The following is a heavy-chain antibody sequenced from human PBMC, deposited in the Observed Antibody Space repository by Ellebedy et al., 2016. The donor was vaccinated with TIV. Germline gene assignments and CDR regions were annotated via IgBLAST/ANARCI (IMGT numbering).Heavy chain of an antibody. Sequence: GESLKISXAASGFTFSTYDIHWVRQAPGKGLEWVAVIWSDGSNKYYAESVKGRFTISRDNSKNTLFLQMNSLRAEDTALYYCARDVYRDGSPYKDYAFDMWGQGTMVTVSS. D-gene: IGHD4-17*01. CDR2: IWSDGSNK. CDR3: ARDVYRDGSPYKDYAFDM. J-gene: IGHJ3*02. CDR1: GFTFSTYD. V-gene: IGHV3-33*01.